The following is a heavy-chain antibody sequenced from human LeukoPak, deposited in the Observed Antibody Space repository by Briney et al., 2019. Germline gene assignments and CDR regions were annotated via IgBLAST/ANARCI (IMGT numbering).Heavy chain of an antibody. CDR2: IYYSGST. Sequence: TASETLSLTCTVSGGSISSSSHYWGWIRQPPGKGLEWIGSIYYSGSTYYNPSLKSRVTISVDTSKNQFSLKLSSVTAADTAVYYCARLDYYGSGVDYWGQGTLVTVSS. V-gene: IGHV4-39*01. CDR3: ARLDYYGSGVDY. D-gene: IGHD3-10*01. CDR1: GGSISSSSHY. J-gene: IGHJ4*02.